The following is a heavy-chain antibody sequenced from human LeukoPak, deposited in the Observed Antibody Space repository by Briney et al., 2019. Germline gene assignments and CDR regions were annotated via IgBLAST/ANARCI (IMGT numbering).Heavy chain of an antibody. CDR1: GGTFSSYA. Sequence: APVKVSCTASGGTFSSYAISWVRQAPGQGLEWMGGIIPIFGTANYAQKFQGRVTITADESTSTAYMELSSLRSEDTAVYYCARDPPAYYYDSSGYYYDDYWGQGTLVTVSS. J-gene: IGHJ4*02. V-gene: IGHV1-69*13. D-gene: IGHD3-22*01. CDR2: IIPIFGTA. CDR3: ARDPPAYYYDSSGYYYDDY.